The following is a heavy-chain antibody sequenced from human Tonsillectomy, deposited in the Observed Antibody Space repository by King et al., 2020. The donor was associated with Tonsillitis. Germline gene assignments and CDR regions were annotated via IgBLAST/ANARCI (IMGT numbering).Heavy chain of an antibody. D-gene: IGHD4-11*01. Sequence: VQLVESGGGVVQPGRSLRLSCAASGFTLSGYAMHWVRQAPVKGLEWLAFISYDGSNQYYADSVKGRFTISRDNSKNTLYLQMHSLRTEDTAVYFCSRADSNFEWYFFDSWGKGALVPVSS. CDR2: ISYDGSNQ. CDR1: GFTLSGYA. CDR3: SRADSNFEWYFFDS. J-gene: IGHJ4*02. V-gene: IGHV3-30*04.